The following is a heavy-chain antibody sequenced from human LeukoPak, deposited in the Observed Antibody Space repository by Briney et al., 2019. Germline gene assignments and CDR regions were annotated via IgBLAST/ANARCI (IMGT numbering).Heavy chain of an antibody. CDR3: AREIAVTGTLRFDP. CDR2: IHYSGST. D-gene: IGHD6-19*01. Sequence: PSETLSLTCTVSGGSMSGYYWSWIRQPPGKGLEWIAYIHYSGSTNYSPSLKSRVTISIGTSKNQFSLKLSSVTATDTAVYYCAREIAVTGTLRFDPWGQGTLVTVSS. CDR1: GGSMSGYY. J-gene: IGHJ5*02. V-gene: IGHV4-59*12.